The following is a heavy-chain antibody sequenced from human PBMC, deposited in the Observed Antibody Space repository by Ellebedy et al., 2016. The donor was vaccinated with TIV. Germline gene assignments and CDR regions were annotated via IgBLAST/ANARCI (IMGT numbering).Heavy chain of an antibody. Sequence: SVKVSXXASGGTFSSYAISWVRQAPGQGLEWMGRIIPILGIANYAQKFQGRVTITADKSTSTAYMELSSLRSEDTAVYYCARDPKPLRYCGGDCYFDYWGQGTLVTVSS. D-gene: IGHD2-21*02. CDR1: GGTFSSYA. CDR2: IIPILGIA. V-gene: IGHV1-69*04. J-gene: IGHJ4*02. CDR3: ARDPKPLRYCGGDCYFDY.